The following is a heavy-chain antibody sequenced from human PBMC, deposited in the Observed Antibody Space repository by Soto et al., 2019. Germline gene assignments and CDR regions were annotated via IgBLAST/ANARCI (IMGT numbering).Heavy chain of an antibody. Sequence: SETLSLTCIFSGGSVSRVTYHWSWIRQPPGKGLEWIGYIYYSGSTNYNPSLKGRVSMSLDTSKNQFSLKLISVTAADTAFYYCARADDYKSSWFDPWGQGTLVTVS. D-gene: IGHD4-4*01. CDR2: IYYSGST. CDR1: GGSVSRVTYH. J-gene: IGHJ5*02. CDR3: ARADDYKSSWFDP. V-gene: IGHV4-61*01.